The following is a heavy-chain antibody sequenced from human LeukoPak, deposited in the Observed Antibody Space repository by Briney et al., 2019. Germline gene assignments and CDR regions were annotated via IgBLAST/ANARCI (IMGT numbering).Heavy chain of an antibody. V-gene: IGHV4-34*01. J-gene: IGHJ4*02. CDR1: GGSFSGYY. CDR2: INHSGST. D-gene: IGHD6-19*01. Sequence: PSETLSLTCAVYGGSFSGYYWSWIRQPPGKGLEWIGEINHSGSTNYNPSLKSRVTISVDTSKNQFSLKLSSVTAAGTAVYYCARGRRLAVAGTFFDYWGQGTLVTVSS. CDR3: ARGRRLAVAGTFFDY.